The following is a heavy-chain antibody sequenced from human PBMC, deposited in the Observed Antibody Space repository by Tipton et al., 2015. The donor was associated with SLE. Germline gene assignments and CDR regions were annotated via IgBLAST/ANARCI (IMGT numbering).Heavy chain of an antibody. V-gene: IGHV3-9*01. CDR3: AGIWFREFASRS. D-gene: IGHD3-10*01. Sequence: SLRLSCAASGFIFVDFAMHWVRQAPGKGLEWVSGINWNSGDIGYADSVKGRFTISRDTSNNTLYLQMNSLRDEDTAVYYCAGIWFREFASRSWGQGTLVTVSS. CDR2: INWNSGDI. CDR1: GFIFVDFA. J-gene: IGHJ5*02.